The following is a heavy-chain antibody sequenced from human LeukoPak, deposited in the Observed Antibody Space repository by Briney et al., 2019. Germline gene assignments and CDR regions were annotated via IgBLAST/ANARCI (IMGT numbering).Heavy chain of an antibody. CDR2: IYYSGST. V-gene: IGHV4-59*01. Sequence: SETLSLTCTVSGGSISSYYWSWIRQPPGKGLEWTGYIYYSGSTNYSPSLKSRVTISVDTSKNQFSLKLSSVTAADTAVYYCARGPLGGYPGWFDPWGQGTLVTVSS. CDR1: GGSISSYY. J-gene: IGHJ5*02. D-gene: IGHD2-15*01. CDR3: ARGPLGGYPGWFDP.